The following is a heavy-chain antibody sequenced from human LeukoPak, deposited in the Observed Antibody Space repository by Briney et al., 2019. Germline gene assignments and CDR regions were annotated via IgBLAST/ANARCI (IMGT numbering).Heavy chain of an antibody. CDR2: IYYGGRT. V-gene: IGHV4-39*01. Sequence: SETLSLTCTVSGGSISSSTYSWGWIRQPPGKGLEWIGHIYYGGRTYYNPSLKSRVTISVDTSKTQFSLKLSYVTAADTAVYYRARHISGSSWFDPWGQGTLVTVSP. J-gene: IGHJ5*02. CDR1: GGSISSSTYS. CDR3: ARHISGSSWFDP. D-gene: IGHD6-6*01.